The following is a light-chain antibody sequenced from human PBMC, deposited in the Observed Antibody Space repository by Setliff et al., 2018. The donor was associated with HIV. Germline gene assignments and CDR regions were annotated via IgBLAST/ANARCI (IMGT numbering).Light chain of an antibody. Sequence: QSVLTQPPSASGTPGQRVAISCSGTTSNVGRKAVNWYQQVPGAAPKLLIYGHDLRPSGVPDRFSAAKSGTSASLAIGGLQSADEGDYYCAAWDDSLSVYVVGTGTK. CDR1: TSNVGRKA. J-gene: IGLJ1*01. V-gene: IGLV1-44*01. CDR3: AAWDDSLSVYV. CDR2: GHD.